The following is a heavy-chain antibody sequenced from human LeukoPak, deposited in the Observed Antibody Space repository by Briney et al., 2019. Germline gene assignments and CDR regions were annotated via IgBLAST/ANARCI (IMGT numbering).Heavy chain of an antibody. Sequence: GGSLRLSCAASGFTVSSNYMSWVRQAPGKGLEWVSVIYSGGSTYYADSVKGRFTISRDNPKNTLYLQMNSLRAEDTAVYYCARSLTYDFWSGYQSPFWFDPWGQGTLVTVSS. CDR3: ARSLTYDFWSGYQSPFWFDP. J-gene: IGHJ5*02. CDR1: GFTVSSNY. D-gene: IGHD3-3*01. CDR2: IYSGGST. V-gene: IGHV3-66*02.